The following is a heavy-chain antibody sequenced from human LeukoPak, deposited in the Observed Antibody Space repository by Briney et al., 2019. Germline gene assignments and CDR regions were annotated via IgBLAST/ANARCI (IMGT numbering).Heavy chain of an antibody. CDR3: ARQAQDGTDNYFDP. J-gene: IGHJ5*02. D-gene: IGHD1-14*01. V-gene: IGHV4-4*09. Sequence: SETLSLTCTVSSGSISGHYWSWIRQSPGRGLEWIGNIYTSGITKYNPSLNSRVTISIDTSKNRFSLKVTSMTAADTAIYYCARQAQDGTDNYFDPWGRGVLVTVSS. CDR2: IYTSGIT. CDR1: SGSISGHY.